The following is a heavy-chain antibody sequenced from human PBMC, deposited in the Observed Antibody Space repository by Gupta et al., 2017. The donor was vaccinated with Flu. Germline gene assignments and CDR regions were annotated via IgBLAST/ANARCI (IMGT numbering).Heavy chain of an antibody. Sequence: EVQLLESGGGLVQPGGSLRLSCAASGFPFTTYSMSWVRQAPGEGLEWVSDISGDGGSTNYADSVKGRFTISRDNSKNTVFLQMNSLRAEDTAIYYCSKGIRSSGWLSHDYWGLGTLVTVSS. D-gene: IGHD6-25*01. CDR2: ISGDGGST. V-gene: IGHV3-23*01. CDR1: GFPFTTYS. J-gene: IGHJ4*02. CDR3: SKGIRSSGWLSHDY.